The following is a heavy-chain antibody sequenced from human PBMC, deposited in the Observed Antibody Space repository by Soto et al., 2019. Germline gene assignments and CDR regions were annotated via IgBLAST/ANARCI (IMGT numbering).Heavy chain of an antibody. V-gene: IGHV3-33*01. CDR2: IWYDGSNK. D-gene: IGHD4-17*01. J-gene: IGHJ6*02. Sequence: QVQLVESGGGVVQPGRSLRLSCAASGFTFSSYGMHWVRQAPGKGLEWVAVIWYDGSNKYYADSVKGRFTISRDNSKNTLYLQMNSLRAEDTAVYYCASGPSPYGPDDYYYGMDVWGQGTTVTVSS. CDR3: ASGPSPYGPDDYYYGMDV. CDR1: GFTFSSYG.